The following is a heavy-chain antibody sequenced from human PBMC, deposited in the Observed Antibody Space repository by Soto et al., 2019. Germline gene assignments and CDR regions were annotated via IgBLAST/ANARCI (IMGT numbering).Heavy chain of an antibody. CDR2: MYNTGST. CDR1: GGSISSYY. V-gene: IGHV4-59*01. J-gene: IGHJ6*02. Sequence: QVQLQESGPGLVKPSETLSLTCTVSGGSISSYYWSWIRQPPGKGLEWIGYMYNTGSTVYNPSLKIRVTISVDTSKNQFSLKLNAVTAADTAVYYCARDLWGYCGTDCYPLDVLGQGTTVTVSS. D-gene: IGHD2-21*02. CDR3: ARDLWGYCGTDCYPLDV.